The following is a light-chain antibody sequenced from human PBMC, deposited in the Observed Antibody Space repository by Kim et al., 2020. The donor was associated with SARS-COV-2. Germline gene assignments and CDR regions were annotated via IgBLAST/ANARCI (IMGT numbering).Light chain of an antibody. CDR1: QGISNY. J-gene: IGKJ1*01. CDR3: QKYNSAPRT. CDR2: AAS. Sequence: ASVGDRVTITGRASQGISNYLAWYEQKPGKVPKLLIYAASTLQSGVPSRFSGSGSGTDFTLTISSLQPEDVATYYCQKYNSAPRTFGQGTKVDIK. V-gene: IGKV1-27*01.